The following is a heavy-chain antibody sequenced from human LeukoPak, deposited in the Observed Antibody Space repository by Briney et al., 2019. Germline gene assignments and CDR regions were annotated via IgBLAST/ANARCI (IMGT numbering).Heavy chain of an antibody. V-gene: IGHV4-34*01. CDR3: ARTDGTGHFDY. CDR1: GGSFSGYY. Sequence: SETLSLTCAVYGGSFSGYYWSWIRQPPGKGLEWIGEINHSGSTNYNPSLKSRVTISVDTSKNQSSLKLSSVTAADTAVYYCARTDGTGHFDYWGQGTLVTVSS. J-gene: IGHJ4*02. CDR2: INHSGST. D-gene: IGHD1-1*01.